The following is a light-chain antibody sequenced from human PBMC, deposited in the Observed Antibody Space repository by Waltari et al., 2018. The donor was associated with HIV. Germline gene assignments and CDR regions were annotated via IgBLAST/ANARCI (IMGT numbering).Light chain of an antibody. J-gene: IGLJ3*02. CDR2: ANT. CDR3: QSYDTILSAPVGV. Sequence: MLTQPPSVSGAPGHTGTISRIGAISHILRFDVPSYPQLPGPAPNLLIYANTNRPSAVPVPFPASNSSTSASLTISGRQAEDEADYYCQSYDTILSAPVGVFGGGTKLTVL. V-gene: IGLV1-40*01. CDR1: ISHILRFD.